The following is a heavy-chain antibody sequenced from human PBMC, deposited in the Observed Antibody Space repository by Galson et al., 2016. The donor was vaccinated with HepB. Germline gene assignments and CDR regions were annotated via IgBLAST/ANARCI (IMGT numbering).Heavy chain of an antibody. V-gene: IGHV1-3*01. CDR1: GYTFSSYG. CDR3: ARDGWAVGGASDV. D-gene: IGHD1-26*01. Sequence: SVKVSCKASGYTFSSYGMHWVRQAPGQRLEWIGWINVGNGKTKYSQKFQGRVTITRDTSASTVYMELSSLRSEDTTVYYCARDGWAVGGASDVWGQGTMIIVSS. CDR2: INVGNGKT. J-gene: IGHJ3*01.